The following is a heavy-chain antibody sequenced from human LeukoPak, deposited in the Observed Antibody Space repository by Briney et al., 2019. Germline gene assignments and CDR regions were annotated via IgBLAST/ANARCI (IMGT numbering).Heavy chain of an antibody. CDR3: AKDSSTLSYGDYGGGFDY. D-gene: IGHD4-17*01. CDR1: GFTFDDYA. Sequence: GGSLRLSCAASGFTFDDYAMHWVRQAPGKGLEWVSGISWNSGSIGYADSVKGRFTISRDNSKNTLYLQMNSLRAEDTAVYYCAKDSSTLSYGDYGGGFDYWGQGTLVTVSS. J-gene: IGHJ4*02. V-gene: IGHV3-9*01. CDR2: ISWNSGSI.